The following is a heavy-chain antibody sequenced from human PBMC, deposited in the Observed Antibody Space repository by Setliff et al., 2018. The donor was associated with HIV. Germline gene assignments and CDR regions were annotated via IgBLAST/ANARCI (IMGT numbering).Heavy chain of an antibody. V-gene: IGHV4-39*01. CDR2: IFYTGST. CDR1: GGSISSSTYY. J-gene: IGHJ5*02. CDR3: ARRGRDGVFIMFATGFDP. Sequence: PSETLSLTCSVSGGSISSSTYYWGWIRQPPGKGLEWIGDIFYTGSTYYNPSLKGRVAISVDTSENQFSLKLNSVTAADTAVYYCARRGRDGVFIMFATGFDPWGQGALVTVSS. D-gene: IGHD2-8*01.